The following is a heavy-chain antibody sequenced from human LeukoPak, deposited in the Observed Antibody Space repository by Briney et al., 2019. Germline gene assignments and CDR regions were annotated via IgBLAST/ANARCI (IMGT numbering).Heavy chain of an antibody. D-gene: IGHD3-3*01. V-gene: IGHV5-10-1*04. CDR3: ARQFSITIFGVVTDAFDI. Sequence: PGESLKISCKGSGYSFTSYWISWVRQMPGKGLEWMGRIDPSDSYTNYSPSFQGQVTISADKSISTAYLQWSSLKASDTAMYYCARQFSITIFGVVTDAFDIWGQGTMVTVSS. CDR2: IDPSDSYT. J-gene: IGHJ3*02. CDR1: GYSFTSYW.